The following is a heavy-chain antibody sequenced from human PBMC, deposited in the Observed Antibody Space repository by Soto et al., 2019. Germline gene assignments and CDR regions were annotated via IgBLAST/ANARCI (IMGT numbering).Heavy chain of an antibody. CDR3: ARTPTRQAATNSYYFDY. V-gene: IGHV1-69*06. J-gene: IGHJ4*02. Sequence: QVQLVQSGAEVKKPGSSVKVSCKASGGTFSSYAISWVRQAPGQGLEWMGGIIPIFGTANYAQKFQGRVTITADKSTSTAYMELGSLRSEDTAVYYCARTPTRQAATNSYYFDYWGQGTLVTVSS. CDR2: IIPIFGTA. CDR1: GGTFSSYA. D-gene: IGHD1-7*01.